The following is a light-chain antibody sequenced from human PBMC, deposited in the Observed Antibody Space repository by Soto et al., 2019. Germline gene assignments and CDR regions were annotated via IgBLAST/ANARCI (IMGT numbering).Light chain of an antibody. J-gene: IGKJ1*01. CDR1: QSISSY. Sequence: DIQMTQSPSSLSASVGDRVTITCRASQSISSYLNWYQQKPGKAPKLLIYAASSLQSGVPSRFSGSGSGTDFTLTISSLQPEDFATYYWQQSYSTLTWTFGQGTMVDIK. CDR2: AAS. CDR3: QQSYSTLTWT. V-gene: IGKV1-39*01.